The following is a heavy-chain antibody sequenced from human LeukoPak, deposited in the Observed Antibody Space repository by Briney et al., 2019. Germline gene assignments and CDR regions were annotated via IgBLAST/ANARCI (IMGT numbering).Heavy chain of an antibody. CDR2: IIPIFGTA. J-gene: IGHJ4*02. Sequence: ASVKVSCKASGGTFSSYAISWVRQAPGQGLEWMGGIIPIFGTANYAQKFQVRVTITADESTSTAYMELSSLRSEDTAVYYCAREILYGSGSYNLWGQGTLVTVSS. CDR1: GGTFSSYA. V-gene: IGHV1-69*13. CDR3: AREILYGSGSYNL. D-gene: IGHD3-10*01.